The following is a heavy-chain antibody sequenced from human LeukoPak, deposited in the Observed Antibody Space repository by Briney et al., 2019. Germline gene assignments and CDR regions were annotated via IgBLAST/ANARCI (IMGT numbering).Heavy chain of an antibody. Sequence: SETLSLTCTVSGGSISSNAYYWAWIRQPPGKGLEWIGSIYSSVSTYYNPSLKSRVTISVDTSKNQSPLRLSSVTAADTALYYCAYSGSYGHLGYWGQGIPVTVSS. CDR2: IYSSVST. CDR3: AYSGSYGHLGY. CDR1: GGSISSNAYY. D-gene: IGHD1-26*01. J-gene: IGHJ4*02. V-gene: IGHV4-39*01.